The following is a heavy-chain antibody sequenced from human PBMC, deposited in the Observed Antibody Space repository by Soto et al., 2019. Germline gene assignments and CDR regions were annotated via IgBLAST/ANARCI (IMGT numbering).Heavy chain of an antibody. Sequence: PGGSLRLSCAASGFTFDDYAMHWVRQAPGRGLEWVSGISWNSGSIGCADSVKGRFTISRDNAKNSLYLQMNSLRAEDTALYYCAKGRQGGITIFGVARDYFDYWGQGTLVTVSS. CDR3: AKGRQGGITIFGVARDYFDY. CDR2: ISWNSGSI. D-gene: IGHD3-3*01. CDR1: GFTFDDYA. J-gene: IGHJ4*02. V-gene: IGHV3-9*01.